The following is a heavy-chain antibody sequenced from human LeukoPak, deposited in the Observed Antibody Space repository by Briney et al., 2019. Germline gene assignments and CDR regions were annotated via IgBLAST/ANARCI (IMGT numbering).Heavy chain of an antibody. CDR1: GFTFTRYS. V-gene: IGHV1-18*01. CDR3: AKYRRLKYSSSWTDAFDI. D-gene: IGHD6-13*01. Sequence: ASVKVSCKASGFTFTRYSITWVRQAPGKGHEWMGWISDYNGNTNYAQKYQGRVTMTTDTSTRTAYMELRSLRSDDTAVYYCAKYRRLKYSSSWTDAFDIWGQGTMVTVSS. J-gene: IGHJ3*02. CDR2: ISDYNGNT.